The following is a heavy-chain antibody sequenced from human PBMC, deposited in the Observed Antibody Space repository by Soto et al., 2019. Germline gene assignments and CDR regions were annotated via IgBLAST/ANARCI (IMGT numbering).Heavy chain of an antibody. V-gene: IGHV4-59*08. CDR2: IYYSGST. CDR1: GDSISNYY. J-gene: IGHJ6*03. Sequence: SETLSLTCTVSGDSISNYYWSWIRQPPGKGLEYIGYIYYSGSTKYNPSLKSRVTISVATSKNQFSLRLSSVTAADSAVYYCARSGDYTNYYYYYMDVWGKGTTVTVSS. CDR3: ARSGDYTNYYYYYMDV. D-gene: IGHD4-17*01.